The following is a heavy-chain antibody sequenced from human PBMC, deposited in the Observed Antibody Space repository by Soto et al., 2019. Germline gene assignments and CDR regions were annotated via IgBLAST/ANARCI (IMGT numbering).Heavy chain of an antibody. V-gene: IGHV4-4*02. D-gene: IGHD7-27*01. CDR3: ARGPSGDKVDY. J-gene: IGHJ4*02. CDR2: IYHSGST. CDR1: GGSIRSSNW. Sequence: SETFSHTNSVSGGSIRSSNWWGWVRQPPGKGLEWIGEIYHSGSTNYNPSLKSRVTISVDKSKNQFSLKLSSVSAADTAVYYCARGPSGDKVDYWGQGTLVTVS.